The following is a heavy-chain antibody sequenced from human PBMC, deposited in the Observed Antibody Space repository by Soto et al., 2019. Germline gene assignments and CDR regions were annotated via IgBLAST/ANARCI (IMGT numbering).Heavy chain of an antibody. Sequence: GESLKISCKGSGYSFTSYWIGWVRQMPGKGLEWMGIIYPGDSDTRYSPSFQGQVTISADKSISTAYLQWSSLKASDTAMYYCARRSSGWSDYYYYGMDVWGQGTTVTVSS. D-gene: IGHD6-19*01. CDR3: ARRSSGWSDYYYYGMDV. CDR1: GYSFTSYW. J-gene: IGHJ6*02. V-gene: IGHV5-51*01. CDR2: IYPGDSDT.